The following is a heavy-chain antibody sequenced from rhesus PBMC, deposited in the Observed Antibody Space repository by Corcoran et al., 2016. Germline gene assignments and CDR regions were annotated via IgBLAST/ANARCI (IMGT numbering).Heavy chain of an antibody. Sequence: QVQLVQSGAEIKQPGASVKLSCKASGYTFTSYYMHWLRQAPGQGLGWIGLISPYNSNKGNAQNFQGRITITTDTSTSTGYMGLSSLRSEDTAVYYCTRGNSGSSGLDSWGQGVVVTVSS. V-gene: IGHV1-1*01. J-gene: IGHJ6*01. D-gene: IGHD3-16*01. CDR3: TRGNSGSSGLDS. CDR2: ISPYNSNK. CDR1: GYTFTSYY.